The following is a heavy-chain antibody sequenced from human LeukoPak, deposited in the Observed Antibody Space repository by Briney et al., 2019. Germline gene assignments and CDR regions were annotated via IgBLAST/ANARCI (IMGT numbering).Heavy chain of an antibody. D-gene: IGHD3-9*01. J-gene: IGHJ6*03. V-gene: IGHV1-8*03. Sequence: ASVKVSCKASGYTFTSYDINWVRQATGQGLEWMGWMNPNSGNTGYAQKFQGRVTITRNTSISTAYMELRSLRSDDTAVYYCARYDILTGYPDYYYYMDVWGKGTTVTVSS. CDR3: ARYDILTGYPDYYYYMDV. CDR1: GYTFTSYD. CDR2: MNPNSGNT.